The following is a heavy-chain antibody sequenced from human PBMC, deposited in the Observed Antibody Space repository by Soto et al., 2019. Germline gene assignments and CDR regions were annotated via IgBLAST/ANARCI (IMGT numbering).Heavy chain of an antibody. J-gene: IGHJ4*02. CDR1: GASISSGAYY. CDR2: IFYSGST. CDR3: ARLPYCGGDCYSSPFDY. D-gene: IGHD2-21*02. Sequence: PSETLSLTCTVSGASISSGAYYWNWIRQHPGKGLEWIGHIFYSGSTYYNPSLKSRVTISIDTSKNQFSLKLNSVTAADTAVYFCARLPYCGGDCYSSPFDYWGEGTLVTVSS. V-gene: IGHV4-31*03.